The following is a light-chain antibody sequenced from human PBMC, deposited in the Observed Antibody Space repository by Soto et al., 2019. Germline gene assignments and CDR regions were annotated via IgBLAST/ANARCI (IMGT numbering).Light chain of an antibody. Sequence: QSVLTQPRSVSGSPGQSVTISCTGTSSDVGGYNYVSWYQQHPGKAPKLMIYDVSKRPSGVPDRFSGSKSGNTASLTISGLQAEDEADYFCCAYAGKSTWVFGGGTKVTVL. CDR2: DVS. CDR3: CAYAGKSTWV. V-gene: IGLV2-11*01. CDR1: SSDVGGYNY. J-gene: IGLJ3*02.